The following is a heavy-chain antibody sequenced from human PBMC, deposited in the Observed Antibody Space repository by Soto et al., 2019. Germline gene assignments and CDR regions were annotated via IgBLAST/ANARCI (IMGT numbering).Heavy chain of an antibody. D-gene: IGHD2-2*01. CDR1: GFTVSSNY. Sequence: EVQLVESGGGLVQPGGSLKLCSAASGFTVSSNYMSWVRQAPGKGLEWVSVIYSGGSTYYADSVKGRFTISRDNSKNTLYLQMNSPRAEDTAVYYCAREVPAFDCWGQGTLVTVSS. CDR3: AREVPAFDC. J-gene: IGHJ4*02. CDR2: IYSGGST. V-gene: IGHV3-66*01.